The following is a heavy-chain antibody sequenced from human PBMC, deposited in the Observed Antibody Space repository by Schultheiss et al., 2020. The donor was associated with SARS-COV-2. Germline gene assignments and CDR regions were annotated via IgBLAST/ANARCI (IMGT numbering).Heavy chain of an antibody. D-gene: IGHD2-2*01. CDR3: ARATVVPAAMGYYYYMDV. Sequence: GGSLRLSCAASGFTFSSYAMHWVRQAPGKGLEWVSLISGDGGSTYYADSVKGRFTISRDNSKNSLYLQMNSLRAEDTAVYYCARATVVPAAMGYYYYMDVWGKGTTVTVSS. CDR1: GFTFSSYA. V-gene: IGHV3-43*02. CDR2: ISGDGGST. J-gene: IGHJ6*03.